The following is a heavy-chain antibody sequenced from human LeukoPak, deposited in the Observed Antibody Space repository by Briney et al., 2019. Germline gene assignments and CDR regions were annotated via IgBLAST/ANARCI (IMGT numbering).Heavy chain of an antibody. J-gene: IGHJ4*02. V-gene: IGHV4-59*08. CDR1: GGSISSYY. CDR3: ARQSDIVATTPYFDY. CDR2: IYYSGST. D-gene: IGHD5-12*01. Sequence: SETLSLTCTISGGSISSYYWSWIRQPPGKGLEWIGYIYYSGSTNYNPSLKSRVTISVDTSKNQFSLKLSSVTAADTAVYYCARQSDIVATTPYFDYWGQGTLVTVSS.